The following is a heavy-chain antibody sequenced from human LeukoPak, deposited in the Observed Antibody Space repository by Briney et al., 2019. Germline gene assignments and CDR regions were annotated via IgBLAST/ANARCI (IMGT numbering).Heavy chain of an antibody. CDR2: MNPNSGNT. Sequence: ASVKVSCKASGYTFTSYDINWVRQATGQGREWMGWMNPNSGNTGYAQKFQGRVTITRNTSISTAHMELSSLRSEDTAVYYCARVKSVSYSKAALDIWGQGTMVTVSS. CDR1: GYTFTSYD. CDR3: ARVKSVSYSKAALDI. D-gene: IGHD1-26*01. J-gene: IGHJ3*02. V-gene: IGHV1-8*03.